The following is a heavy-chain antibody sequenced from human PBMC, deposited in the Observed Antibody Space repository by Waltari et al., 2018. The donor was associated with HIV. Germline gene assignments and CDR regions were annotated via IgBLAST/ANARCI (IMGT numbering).Heavy chain of an antibody. J-gene: IGHJ6*02. CDR3: ATGGARGMDI. CDR2: LYDNGRT. Sequence: QVQLPESGPGVVKSSEALSLHCSVSGGSIGSYWLNWVRQPPGKGLQWIGYLYDNGRTIYNPALRSRVTISSDASGKQFSLKLNSVTAADTAIYYCATGGARGMDIWGHGTTVTVSS. V-gene: IGHV4-4*08. CDR1: GGSIGSYW.